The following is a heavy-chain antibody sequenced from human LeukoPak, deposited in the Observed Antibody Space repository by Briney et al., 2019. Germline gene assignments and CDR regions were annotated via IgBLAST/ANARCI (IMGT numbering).Heavy chain of an antibody. Sequence: GGSLRLSCAASGFTFSNYWMHWVRQAPGKGLEWVSYISSTSSTIYYADSVKGRFTISRDNAKNSLYLQMNSLRAEDTAVYYCAREWGSSWPNFDYWGQGTLVTVSS. V-gene: IGHV3-48*01. CDR3: AREWGSSWPNFDY. J-gene: IGHJ4*02. CDR1: GFTFSNYW. D-gene: IGHD6-13*01. CDR2: ISSTSSTI.